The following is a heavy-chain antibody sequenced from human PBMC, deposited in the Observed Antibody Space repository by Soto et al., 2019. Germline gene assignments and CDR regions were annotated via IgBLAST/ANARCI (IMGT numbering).Heavy chain of an antibody. D-gene: IGHD2-8*01. CDR1: GGSISSSSYY. CDR2: IYYSGST. Sequence: PSETLSLTCTVSGGSISSSSYYWGWIRQPPGKGLEWIGSIYYSGSTYYNPSLKSRVTISVDTSKNQFSLKLSSVTAADTAVYYCARNRNRWYYFDYWGQGTLVTVSS. V-gene: IGHV4-39*01. J-gene: IGHJ4*02. CDR3: ARNRNRWYYFDY.